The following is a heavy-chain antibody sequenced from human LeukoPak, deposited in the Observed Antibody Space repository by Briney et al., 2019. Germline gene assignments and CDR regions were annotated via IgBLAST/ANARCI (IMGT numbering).Heavy chain of an antibody. J-gene: IGHJ4*02. CDR1: GGSISSGGYY. V-gene: IGHV4-30-2*01. CDR2: IYHSGST. Sequence: SQTLSLTCTVSGGSISSGGYYWSWIRQPPGKGLEWIGYIYHSGSTYYNPSLKSRVTISVDRSKNQFSLKPSSVTAADTAVYYCARDYGPRGYDFWSQGTLVTVSS. D-gene: IGHD3-3*01. CDR3: ARDYGPRGYDF.